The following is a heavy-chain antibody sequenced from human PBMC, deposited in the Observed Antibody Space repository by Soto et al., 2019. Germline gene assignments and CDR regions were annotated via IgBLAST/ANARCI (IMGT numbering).Heavy chain of an antibody. Sequence: GDSLKISCKGSGYSFTSYWIGWVRQMPGKGLEWMGIIYPGDSDTRYSPSFQGQVTISADQSISTAYLRWSSLKASDTAMYYCARLRSNSRPYDYYYGMDVWGQGTTVTVSS. V-gene: IGHV5-51*01. CDR3: ARLRSNSRPYDYYYGMDV. CDR1: GYSFTSYW. J-gene: IGHJ6*02. CDR2: IYPGDSDT. D-gene: IGHD4-4*01.